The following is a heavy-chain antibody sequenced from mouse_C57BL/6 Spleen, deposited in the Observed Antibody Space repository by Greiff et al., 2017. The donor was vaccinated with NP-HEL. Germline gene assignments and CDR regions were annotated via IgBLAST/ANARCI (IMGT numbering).Heavy chain of an antibody. CDR1: GYSFTGYY. CDR3: VLTTVVARDY. CDR2: INPSTGGT. J-gene: IGHJ2*01. D-gene: IGHD1-1*01. V-gene: IGHV1-42*01. Sequence: VQLKQSGPELVKPGASVKISCKASGYSFTGYYMNWVKQSPEKSLEWIGEINPSTGGTTYNQKFKAKATLTVDKSSSTAYMQLKSLTSEDSAVYYCVLTTVVARDYWGQGTTRTVSS.